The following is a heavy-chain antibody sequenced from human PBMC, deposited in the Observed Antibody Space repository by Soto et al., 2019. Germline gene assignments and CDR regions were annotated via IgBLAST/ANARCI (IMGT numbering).Heavy chain of an antibody. J-gene: IGHJ3*01. CDR3: AKDTVGGYSFWSGYYSDGLDG. V-gene: IGHV3-23*01. CDR2: ISGSADGT. D-gene: IGHD3-3*01. CDR1: GFTFDSYA. Sequence: EVKLLESGGGLAQPGGSLRLSCVGSGFTFDSYAISWVRQAPGERLQWIAAISGSADGTDYAHSVRGRFTISRDNAKQPVHLQMDSLRVEDTALYFCAKDTVGGYSFWSGYYSDGLDGWGQGTLGTVS.